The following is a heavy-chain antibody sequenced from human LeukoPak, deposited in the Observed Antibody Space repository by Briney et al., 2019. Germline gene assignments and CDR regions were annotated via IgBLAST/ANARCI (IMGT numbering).Heavy chain of an antibody. D-gene: IGHD7-27*01. CDR2: IYPGDSDT. CDR1: GYSFTNYW. CDR3: ATGADGFYFDY. Sequence: GESLKISCKGSGYSFTNYWNGWVRQMPGKGLEWMGIIYPGDSDTRYSPSFQGQVTISADKSISTTYLQWSSLKASDTAMYDCATGADGFYFDYWGQGTLVTVSS. J-gene: IGHJ4*02. V-gene: IGHV5-51*01.